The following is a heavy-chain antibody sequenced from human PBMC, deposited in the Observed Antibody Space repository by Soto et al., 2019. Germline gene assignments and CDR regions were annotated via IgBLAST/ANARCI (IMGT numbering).Heavy chain of an antibody. J-gene: IGHJ6*03. CDR3: APSARRYNWNEGYYYCLDV. D-gene: IGHD1-20*01. CDR2: IFWNDDT. CDR1: GFSLSTSGVG. Sequence: QITLKESGPTLVKPTQTLTLTCTFSGFSLSTSGVGVGWIRQPPGEALEWLALIFWNDDTRYSPSLRSRLTIAKDTSKNQVVLARTDMDPVDTATYYCAPSARRYNWNEGYYYCLDVWCKGTTVTVSS. V-gene: IGHV2-5*01.